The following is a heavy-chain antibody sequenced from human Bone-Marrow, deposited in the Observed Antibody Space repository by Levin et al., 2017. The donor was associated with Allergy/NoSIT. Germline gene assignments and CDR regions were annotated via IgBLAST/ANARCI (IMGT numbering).Heavy chain of an antibody. J-gene: IGHJ5*02. V-gene: IGHV4-59*08. CDR3: ARRVTAIDAIGAKNWFDP. D-gene: IGHD3-16*01. CDR2: IYYTGST. Sequence: SETLSLTCTVSGDSINTYYWNWIRQPPGKGLEWIGHIYYTGSTNYNPSLKSRVTISLDTSKNQFSLKLSSVTAADTAVYYCARRVTAIDAIGAKNWFDPWGQGILVTVAS. CDR1: GDSINTYY.